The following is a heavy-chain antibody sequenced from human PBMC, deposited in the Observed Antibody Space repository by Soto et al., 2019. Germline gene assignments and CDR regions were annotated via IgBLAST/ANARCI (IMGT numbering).Heavy chain of an antibody. V-gene: IGHV3-30-3*01. J-gene: IGHJ6*02. D-gene: IGHD3-3*01. CDR3: ARNPYAFWSSYGMDV. CDR2: ISYDGSNR. Sequence: PXGSLGLSIAASSFTFSSYAMHWVRQAPGKGLEWVAVISYDGSNRYYADSVKGRFTISRDNSKNTLYLQMNSLRAEDTAVYYCARNPYAFWSSYGMDVWGQGTTVTVSS. CDR1: SFTFSSYA.